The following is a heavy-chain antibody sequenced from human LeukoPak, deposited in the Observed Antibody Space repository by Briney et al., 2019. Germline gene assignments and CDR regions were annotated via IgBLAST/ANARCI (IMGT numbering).Heavy chain of an antibody. V-gene: IGHV4-38-2*02. D-gene: IGHD3-10*01. CDR1: GYSISSGYY. CDR2: IYHSGST. Sequence: SETLSLTCTVSGYSISSGYYWGWIRQPPGKGLEWIGSIYHSGSTYYNPSLKSRVTISVDTSKNQFSLKLSSVTAADTAVYYCARSVLWFGELTSWGQGTLVTVSS. CDR3: ARSVLWFGELTS. J-gene: IGHJ5*02.